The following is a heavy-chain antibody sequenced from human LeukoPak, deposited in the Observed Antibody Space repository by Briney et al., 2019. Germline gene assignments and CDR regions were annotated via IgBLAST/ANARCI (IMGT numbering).Heavy chain of an antibody. CDR2: IIPIFGTA. CDR3: ARTDLFVGYGRDGYNGPPEGAFDI. CDR1: GGTFSSYA. V-gene: IGHV1-69*13. D-gene: IGHD5-24*01. Sequence: GASVKVSCKASGGTFSSYAISWVRQAPGQGLEWMGGIIPIFGTANYAQKFQGRVTITADESTSTAYMELSSLRSEDTAVYYCARTDLFVGYGRDGYNGPPEGAFDIWGQGTMVTVSS. J-gene: IGHJ3*02.